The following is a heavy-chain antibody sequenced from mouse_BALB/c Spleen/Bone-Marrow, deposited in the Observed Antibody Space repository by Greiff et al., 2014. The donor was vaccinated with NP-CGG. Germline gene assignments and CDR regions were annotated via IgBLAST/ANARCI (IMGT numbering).Heavy chain of an antibody. CDR2: INPGSGGA. CDR3: ARFGRYYFDY. CDR1: GYAFTNYL. J-gene: IGHJ2*01. V-gene: IGHV1-54*01. Sequence: QVQLKHSGAELVRPGTAVNVSCKASGYAFTNYLIEWVKQRPGQGLEWIGVINPGSGGANYNEKFKGKATLTADKSSSTAYMQLSSLTSDDSAVYFCARFGRYYFDYWGQGTTLTVS.